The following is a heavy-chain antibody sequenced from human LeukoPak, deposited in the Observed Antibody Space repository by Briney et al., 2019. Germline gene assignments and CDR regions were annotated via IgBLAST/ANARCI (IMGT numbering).Heavy chain of an antibody. CDR3: ARPYSSGYRGAFDI. Sequence: SETLSLTCTVSGGSSSSYYWSWIRQPPGKGLEWIGYIYYSGSTNYNPSLKSRVTISLDTSKNQFSLKLSSVTAADTAVYYCARPYSSGYRGAFDIWGQGTMVTVSS. D-gene: IGHD6-19*01. V-gene: IGHV4-59*01. J-gene: IGHJ3*02. CDR2: IYYSGST. CDR1: GGSSSSYY.